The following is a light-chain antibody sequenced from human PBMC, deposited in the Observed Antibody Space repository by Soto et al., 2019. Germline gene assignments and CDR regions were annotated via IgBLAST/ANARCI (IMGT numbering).Light chain of an antibody. CDR1: QGIRND. CDR2: GAS. J-gene: IGKJ1*01. CDR3: LQDHSYTCT. V-gene: IGKV1-6*01. Sequence: AIQLTQSPSSLSASVGDRVSITCRASQGIRNDLGWYQHKPGKAPKLLIHGASSLQSGVPSRFSGSAYGTEFALTISSLKPEDLASYYCLQDHSYTCTFGQGTKAEI.